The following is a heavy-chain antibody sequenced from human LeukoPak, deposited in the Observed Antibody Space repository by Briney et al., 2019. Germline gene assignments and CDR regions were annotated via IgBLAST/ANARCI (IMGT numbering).Heavy chain of an antibody. J-gene: IGHJ5*02. CDR2: ISGSGGST. D-gene: IGHD3-10*01. CDR1: GFNFSSYA. V-gene: IGHV3-23*01. Sequence: GGSLRLSCAASGFNFSSYAMSWVRQAPGKGLEWVSAISGSGGSTYYADSVKGRFTLPRDNSKNTPYLQMNSLRAEDTAVYYCAKGSARLARGEFDPWGQGTLVTVSS. CDR3: AKGSARLARGEFDP.